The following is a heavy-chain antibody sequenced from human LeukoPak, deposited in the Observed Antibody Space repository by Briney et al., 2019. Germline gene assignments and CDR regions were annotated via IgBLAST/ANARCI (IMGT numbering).Heavy chain of an antibody. J-gene: IGHJ4*02. Sequence: SETLSLTCAVYGGSFSGYYWSWIRQPPGKGLEWIGEINHSGSTNYNPSLKSRVTISVDTSKNQFSLQLSSVTAADTAVYYCAGAATIGAAAYWGQGTLVTVSS. V-gene: IGHV4-34*01. D-gene: IGHD5-24*01. CDR1: GGSFSGYY. CDR2: INHSGST. CDR3: AGAATIGAAAY.